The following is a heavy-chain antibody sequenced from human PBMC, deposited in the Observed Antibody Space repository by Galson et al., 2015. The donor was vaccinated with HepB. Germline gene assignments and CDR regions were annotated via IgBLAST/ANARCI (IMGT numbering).Heavy chain of an antibody. CDR1: EFTFSHYA. CDR3: ARLYSRTWSHDIDV. D-gene: IGHD6-13*01. CDR2: ISASGSYI. Sequence: SLRLSCAASEFTFSHYAVNWVRQPPGKGLEWVSSISASGSYIYYAESVKGRFTISKDNAKNSLYLQMNSLRAEDTAIYYCARLYSRTWSHDIDVWGQGTLVTVSS. J-gene: IGHJ3*01. V-gene: IGHV3-21*01.